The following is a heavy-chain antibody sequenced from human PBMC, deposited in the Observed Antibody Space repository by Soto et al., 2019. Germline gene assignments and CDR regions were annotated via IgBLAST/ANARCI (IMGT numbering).Heavy chain of an antibody. CDR3: AKDYYDSSGYYPPALLFDY. V-gene: IGHV1-3*01. J-gene: IGHJ4*02. D-gene: IGHD3-22*01. CDR1: GYAFTSYA. CDR2: INAGNGNT. Sequence: VTVYCQASGYAFTSYAMHWVRQAPGQRLEWMGWINAGNGNTKYSQKFQGRVTITRDTSASTAYMELSSLRSEDTAVYYCAKDYYDSSGYYPPALLFDYWGQGTLVTVSS.